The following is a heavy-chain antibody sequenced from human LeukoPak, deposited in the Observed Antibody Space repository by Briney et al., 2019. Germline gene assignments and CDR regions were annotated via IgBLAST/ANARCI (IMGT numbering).Heavy chain of an antibody. CDR1: GGSISSYY. J-gene: IGHJ4*02. CDR2: IYTIGST. CDR3: ARHINWNSITFDY. V-gene: IGHV4-4*09. Sequence: KPSETLSLTCIVSGGSISSYYWSWIRQPPGKGLGWIWYIYTIGSTNYNPSLKGPVTISIDTSKNHTSLRLGSVIAADPAVYYWARHINWNSITFDYWGQGTLVTVSS. D-gene: IGHD1-7*01.